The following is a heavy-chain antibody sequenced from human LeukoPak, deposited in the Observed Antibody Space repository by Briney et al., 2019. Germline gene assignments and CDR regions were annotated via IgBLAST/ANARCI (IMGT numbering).Heavy chain of an antibody. V-gene: IGHV3-48*04. CDR1: GFTFSSYG. D-gene: IGHD3-10*01. J-gene: IGHJ4*02. CDR3: ARDYFGTGIFDY. Sequence: GGSLRLSCAASGFTFSSYGMHWVRQAPGKGLEWVSYISSSGSTIYYAGSVKGRFTISRDNTKNSLYLQMNSLRAEDTAVYYCARDYFGTGIFDYWGQGTLVTVSS. CDR2: ISSSGSTI.